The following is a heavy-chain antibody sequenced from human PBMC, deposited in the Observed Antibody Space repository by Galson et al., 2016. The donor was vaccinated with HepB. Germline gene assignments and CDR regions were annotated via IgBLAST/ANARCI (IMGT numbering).Heavy chain of an antibody. CDR3: AKDGVTRKGVCDAFDI. V-gene: IGHV3-23*01. J-gene: IGHJ3*02. CDR1: RFSFSDYA. Sequence: SLRLSCAVSRFSFSDYAMTWVRQAPGKGLEWVSSVGSGGEDTYCADSVRGRLPVSGDSSRDTLYLQMNSLRAEDTAIYSCAKDGVTRKGVCDAFDIWGQGTMVTISS. CDR2: VGSGGEDT. D-gene: IGHD2-21*02.